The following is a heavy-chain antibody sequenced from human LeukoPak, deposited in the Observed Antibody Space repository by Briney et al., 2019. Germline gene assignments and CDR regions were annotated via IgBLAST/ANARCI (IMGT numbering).Heavy chain of an antibody. CDR3: ARRSGNYIRADF. Sequence: GESLKISCKGSGYRFVSYWISWVRQMPGKGLEWMGRIDPSDSEITYSPSFQGHVTISADKSISTAYLQWTSLKASDTAMYYCARRSGNYIRADFWGQGTLVTVSS. CDR1: GYRFVSYW. D-gene: IGHD3-10*02. V-gene: IGHV5-10-1*01. CDR2: IDPSDSEI. J-gene: IGHJ4*02.